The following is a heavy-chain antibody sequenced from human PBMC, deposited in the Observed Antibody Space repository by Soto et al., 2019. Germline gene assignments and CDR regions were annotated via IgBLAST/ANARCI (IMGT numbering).Heavy chain of an antibody. J-gene: IGHJ6*02. D-gene: IGHD2-2*01. Sequence: LRLSCAASGFTFSSYDMHWVRQATGKGLEWVSAIGTAGDTYYPGSVKGRFTISRENAKNSLYLQMNSLRAGDTAVYYCARGRHHQGMDVWGQGTTVTVSS. CDR3: ARGRHHQGMDV. V-gene: IGHV3-13*01. CDR2: IGTAGDT. CDR1: GFTFSSYD.